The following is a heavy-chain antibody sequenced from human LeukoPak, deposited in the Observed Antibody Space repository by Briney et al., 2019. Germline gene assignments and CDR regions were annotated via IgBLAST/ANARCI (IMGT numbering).Heavy chain of an antibody. J-gene: IGHJ6*02. V-gene: IGHV4-34*01. CDR2: INHSGST. CDR1: GFTFSDYY. Sequence: PGGSLRLSCAASGFTFSDYYMSWIRQPPGKGLEWIGEINHSGSTNYNPSLKSRVTISVDTSKNQFSLKLSSVTAADTAVYYCARSPHYYYYGMDVWGQGTTVTVSS. CDR3: ARSPHYYYYGMDV.